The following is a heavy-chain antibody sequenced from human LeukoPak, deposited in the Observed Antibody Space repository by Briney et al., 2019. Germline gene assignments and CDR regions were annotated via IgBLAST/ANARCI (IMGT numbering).Heavy chain of an antibody. V-gene: IGHV4-34*01. D-gene: IGHD4-23*01. Sequence: QPSETLSLTCAVYGGSFSGYYWTWIRQPPGKGLEWIGEINHSRSTNYNPSLKSRVTISVDTSKNQFSLKLSSVTAADTAVYYCASPPNSPFDYWGQGTLVTVSS. CDR1: GGSFSGYY. CDR2: INHSRST. CDR3: ASPPNSPFDY. J-gene: IGHJ4*02.